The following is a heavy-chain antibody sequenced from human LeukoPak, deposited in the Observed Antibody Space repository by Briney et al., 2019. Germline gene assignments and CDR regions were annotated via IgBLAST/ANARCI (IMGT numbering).Heavy chain of an antibody. CDR2: INPSGGST. Sequence: ASVKVSCKASGYTFTSYYMHWVRQAPGQGLEWMGIINPSGGSTSYAQKFQGRVTMTRDTSTSTVYMELSSLRSEDTAVYYCARDPMLPPKYCSSTSCYRPNNCFDPWGQRTLVTVSS. D-gene: IGHD2-2*01. CDR3: ARDPMLPPKYCSSTSCYRPNNCFDP. J-gene: IGHJ5*02. V-gene: IGHV1-46*03. CDR1: GYTFTSYY.